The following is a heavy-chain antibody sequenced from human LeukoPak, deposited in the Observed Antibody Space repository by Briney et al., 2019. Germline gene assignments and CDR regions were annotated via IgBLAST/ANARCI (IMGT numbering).Heavy chain of an antibody. CDR2: TCISGST. J-gene: IGHJ4*02. D-gene: IGHD1-26*01. Sequence: IPSETLSLTCTVSGGSLSSYCWTWIRQVAGEGLEWIGRTCISGSTNYNPSLKSRVTMSVERSKNQFSLKLSSVTAADTAVYYCARGIGGATPFDYWGQGTLVTVSS. CDR3: ARGIGGATPFDY. CDR1: GGSLSSYC. V-gene: IGHV4-4*07.